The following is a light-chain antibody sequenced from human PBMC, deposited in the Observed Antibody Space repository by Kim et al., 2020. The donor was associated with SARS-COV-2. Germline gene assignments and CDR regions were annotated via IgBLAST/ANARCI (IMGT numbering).Light chain of an antibody. CDR2: EDK. CDR1: SGSIATNY. V-gene: IGLV6-57*01. J-gene: IGLJ3*02. Sequence: KTVTSSCTRSSGSIATNYVQWYQQRPGRSPTTVIYEDKKRPSGVPDRFSGSVDSSSNSASLTISGLKTEDEADYYCQSYDSNNHWVFGGGTQLTVL. CDR3: QSYDSNNHWV.